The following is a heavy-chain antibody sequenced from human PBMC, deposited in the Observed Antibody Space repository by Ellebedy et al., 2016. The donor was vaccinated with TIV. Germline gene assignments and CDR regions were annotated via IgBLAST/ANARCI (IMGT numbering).Heavy chain of an antibody. CDR3: ARGHYDFWSGYYPYYYYYGMDV. CDR1: GFTFSSYS. J-gene: IGHJ6*02. Sequence: PGGSLRLSCAASGFTFSSYSMNWVRQAPGKGLEWVSSISSSSSYIYYADSVKGRFTISRDNAKNSLYLQMNSLRAEDTAVYYCARGHYDFWSGYYPYYYYYGMDVWGQGTTVTVSS. D-gene: IGHD3-3*01. V-gene: IGHV3-21*01. CDR2: ISSSSSYI.